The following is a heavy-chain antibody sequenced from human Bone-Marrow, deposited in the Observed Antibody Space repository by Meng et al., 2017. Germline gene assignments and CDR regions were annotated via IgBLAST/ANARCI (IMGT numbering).Heavy chain of an antibody. CDR2: IYCIGST. J-gene: IGHJ4*02. Sequence: VQLQESGLGLVKTSHTLLITCTVAGGSLSSGGYYWSWIRQPPGKGLEWIGYIYCIGSTYYNPSLKSRVTISVDTCENHFSQKLSSVTAANSAVYYGARVAPISRTFDYWGQGTLVTVSS. CDR1: GGSLSSGGYY. D-gene: IGHD6-13*01. V-gene: IGHV4-31*03. CDR3: ARVAPISRTFDY.